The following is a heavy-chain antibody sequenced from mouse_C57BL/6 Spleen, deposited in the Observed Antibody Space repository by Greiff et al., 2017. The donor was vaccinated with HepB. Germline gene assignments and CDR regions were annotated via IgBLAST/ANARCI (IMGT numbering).Heavy chain of an antibody. Sequence: QVQLQQSGPELVKPGASVKISCKASGYAFSSSWMNWVKQRPGKGLEWIGRIYPGDGDTNYNEKFKGKATLTADKSSSTAYMQLSSLTSEDSAVYYCARFLTFPDEDDAMDYWGQGTSVTVSS. CDR3: ARFLTFPDEDDAMDY. V-gene: IGHV1-82*01. J-gene: IGHJ4*01. D-gene: IGHD4-1*01. CDR2: IYPGDGDT. CDR1: GYAFSSSW.